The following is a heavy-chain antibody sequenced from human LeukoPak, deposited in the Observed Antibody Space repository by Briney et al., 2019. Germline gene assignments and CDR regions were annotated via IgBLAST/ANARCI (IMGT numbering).Heavy chain of an antibody. CDR1: GFTVSGNY. D-gene: IGHD6-6*01. Sequence: PGGSLRLSCAAPGFTVSGNYMSWVRQAPGKGLEWVANINQDGTEKYYVDSVKGRFTISRDNAKNSLYLQMSSLRAEDTAIYYCARDLEMYSSSSRDYWGQGTLVTVSS. J-gene: IGHJ4*02. CDR3: ARDLEMYSSSSRDY. CDR2: INQDGTEK. V-gene: IGHV3-7*01.